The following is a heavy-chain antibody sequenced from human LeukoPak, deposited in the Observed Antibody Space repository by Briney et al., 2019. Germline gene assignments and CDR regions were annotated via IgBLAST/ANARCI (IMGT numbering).Heavy chain of an antibody. CDR2: LRHGGSSK. CDR3: AKFRGYDTSVYEPGDGVDI. D-gene: IGHD3-22*01. CDR1: GFTFGNYG. J-gene: IGHJ3*02. Sequence: GGSLRHSCPVAGFTFGNYGMHWVRQGPCKGQEMVPFLRHGGSSKDYVGSVKGRFTISRDISKNAPFLHMDSLRDDDTAVYYCAKFRGYDTSVYEPGDGVDIWGQGTMVTVFS. V-gene: IGHV3-30*02.